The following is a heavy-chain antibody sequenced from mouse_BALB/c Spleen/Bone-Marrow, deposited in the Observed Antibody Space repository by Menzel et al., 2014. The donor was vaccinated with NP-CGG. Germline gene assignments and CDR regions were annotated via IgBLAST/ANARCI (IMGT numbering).Heavy chain of an antibody. CDR2: ILPGSGST. V-gene: IGHV1-9*01. J-gene: IGHJ4*01. Sequence: VQLQQSGAELMKPGASVKISCKATGYTFSSYWIEWVKQGPGHGLEWIGGILPGSGSTNYNEKFKGKATFTADTSSNTAYMQLSSLTSEDSAVYYCAREDIATVVEMDYWGQGTSVTVSS. CDR1: GYTFSSYW. D-gene: IGHD1-1*01. CDR3: AREDIATVVEMDY.